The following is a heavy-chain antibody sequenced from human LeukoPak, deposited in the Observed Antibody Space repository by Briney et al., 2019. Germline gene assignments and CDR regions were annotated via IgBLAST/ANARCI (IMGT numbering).Heavy chain of an antibody. Sequence: SETLSLACTVSGGSISSGDYYGSWIRQPPGKGLEWIGYIYYSGSTYYNPSLKSRVTISVDTSKNQFSLKLSSVTAADTAVYYCAREFSDFWSGYYRRGVFDYWGQGTLVTVSS. CDR1: GGSISSGDYY. D-gene: IGHD3-3*01. V-gene: IGHV4-30-4*01. CDR3: AREFSDFWSGYYRRGVFDY. J-gene: IGHJ4*02. CDR2: IYYSGST.